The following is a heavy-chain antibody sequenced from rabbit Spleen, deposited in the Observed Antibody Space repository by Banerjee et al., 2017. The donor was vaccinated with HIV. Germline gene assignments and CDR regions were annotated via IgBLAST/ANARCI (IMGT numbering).Heavy chain of an antibody. J-gene: IGHJ4*01. CDR1: GIDFSNYFY. V-gene: IGHV1S45*01. D-gene: IGHD4-2*01. Sequence: QQQLVESGGGLVQPGGTLTLTCKASGIDFSNYFYMCWVRQAPGKGLEWIACINTITGKTVYATWAKGRFTISRASSTTVFLQMTSLTTADTATYFCARDVGIDVYRFSLWGPGTLVTVS. CDR2: INTITGKT. CDR3: ARDVGIDVYRFSL.